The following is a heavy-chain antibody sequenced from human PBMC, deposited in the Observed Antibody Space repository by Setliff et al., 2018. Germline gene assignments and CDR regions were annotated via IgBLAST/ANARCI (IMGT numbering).Heavy chain of an antibody. J-gene: IGHJ4*02. CDR3: RLAHCNTTSCEEALDY. CDR2: ISHSGST. CDR1: GGSFSTYF. Sequence: PSETLSLTCAVYGGSFSTYFWSWIRQPPGKGLEWIEEISHSGSTNYNPSLKSRATMSVDTSKNQFSLNLNSVTAADTAVYFFRLAHCNTTSCEEALDYWSQGTLVTVSS. D-gene: IGHD2-2*01. V-gene: IGHV4-34*01.